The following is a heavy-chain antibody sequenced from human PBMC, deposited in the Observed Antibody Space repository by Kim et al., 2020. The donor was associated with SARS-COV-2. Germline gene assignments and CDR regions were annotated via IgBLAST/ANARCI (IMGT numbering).Heavy chain of an antibody. Sequence: SETLSLTCTVSGESSRSYYWSWIRQSPGKGLEWIGYIHYTGSTDLNPSLRSRVTISVDPSNNKFSLSLTSVTAADTAVYFCATVAGDSRMDYWGQGTLGTVSS. V-gene: IGHV4-59*08. D-gene: IGHD7-27*01. J-gene: IGHJ4*02. CDR1: GESSRSYY. CDR2: IHYTGST. CDR3: ATVAGDSRMDY.